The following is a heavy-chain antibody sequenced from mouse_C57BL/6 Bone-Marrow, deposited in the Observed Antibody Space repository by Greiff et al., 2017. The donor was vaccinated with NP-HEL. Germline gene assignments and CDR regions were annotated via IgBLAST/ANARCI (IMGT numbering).Heavy chain of an antibody. Sequence: EVHLVESGPGLVKPSQSLSLTCSVTGYSITSGYYWNWIRQFPGNKLEWMGYISYDGSNNYNPSLKNRISITRDTSKNQFFLKLNSVTTEDTATYYCAKVYYGSSSYWYFDVWGTGTTVTVSS. J-gene: IGHJ1*03. CDR2: ISYDGSN. CDR3: AKVYYGSSSYWYFDV. V-gene: IGHV3-6*01. CDR1: GYSITSGYY. D-gene: IGHD1-1*01.